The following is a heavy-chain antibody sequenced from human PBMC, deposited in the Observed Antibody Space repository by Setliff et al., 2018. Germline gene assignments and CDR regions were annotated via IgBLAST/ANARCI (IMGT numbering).Heavy chain of an antibody. CDR3: ARGVFPDV. CDR1: GFTFSSYW. CDR2: ISETSRYK. J-gene: IGHJ6*04. D-gene: IGHD2-21*01. Sequence: GGSLRLSCAASGFTFSSYWMNWIRQAPGKGLEWVSSISETSRYKYYADSVKGRFTVSRDGATRSLYLQMNGLRAEDTAVYYCARGVFPDVWGKGTTVTVSS. V-gene: IGHV3-21*01.